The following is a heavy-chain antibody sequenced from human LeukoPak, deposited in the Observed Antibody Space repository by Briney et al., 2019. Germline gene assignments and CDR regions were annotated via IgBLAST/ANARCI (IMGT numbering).Heavy chain of an antibody. D-gene: IGHD5-12*01. Sequence: PSETLSLTCTVSGGSISSSSYYWGWICQPPGKGLEWIGSIYYSGSTYYNPSLKSRVTISVDTSKNQFSLKLSSVTAADTAVYYCARLRRGYSGYDYGYYYYMDVWGKGTTVTVSS. CDR2: IYYSGST. CDR3: ARLRRGYSGYDYGYYYYMDV. V-gene: IGHV4-39*01. J-gene: IGHJ6*03. CDR1: GGSISSSSYY.